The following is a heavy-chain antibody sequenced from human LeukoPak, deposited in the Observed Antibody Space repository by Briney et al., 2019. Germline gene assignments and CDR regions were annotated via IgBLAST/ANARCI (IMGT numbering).Heavy chain of an antibody. Sequence: GRSLRLSCAASGFTFSSYGMHWVRQAPGKGLEWVAVISYDGSNKYYADSVKGRFTISRDNSKNTLYLQMNSLRAEDTAVYYCAKVSGGPGYYYYGMDVWGQGTTVTVSS. CDR1: GFTFSSYG. D-gene: IGHD2-15*01. V-gene: IGHV3-30*18. CDR2: ISYDGSNK. CDR3: AKVSGGPGYYYYGMDV. J-gene: IGHJ6*02.